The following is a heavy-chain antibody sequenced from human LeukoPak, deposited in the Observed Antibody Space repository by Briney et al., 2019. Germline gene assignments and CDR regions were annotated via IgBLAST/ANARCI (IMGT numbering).Heavy chain of an antibody. D-gene: IGHD2-2*01. Sequence: GGSLRLSCAASGFTVSSNYMSWVRQAPGKGLEWVSVIYSGGSTYYADSVKGRFTISRDNSKNTLYLQMNSLRAEDTAVYYCARGLNVVVPAAMNCFDYWGQGTLVTVSS. J-gene: IGHJ4*02. CDR2: IYSGGST. V-gene: IGHV3-66*01. CDR1: GFTVSSNY. CDR3: ARGLNVVVPAAMNCFDY.